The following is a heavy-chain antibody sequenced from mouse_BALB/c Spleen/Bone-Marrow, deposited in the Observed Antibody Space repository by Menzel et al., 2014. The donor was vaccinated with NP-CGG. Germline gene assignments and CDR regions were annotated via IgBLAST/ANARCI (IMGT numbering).Heavy chain of an antibody. CDR1: GFTFSNYA. J-gene: IGHJ3*01. CDR3: ARNYYGSFAY. Sequence: DVQLVESGGDLVKPGGSLKLSCAAPGFTFSNYALSWVRQTPEKRLEWVASISTGGSTYYLDSVKGRSTISRDSARNILYLQMSSLRSEDTAMYYCARNYYGSFAYWGQGTLVTVSA. D-gene: IGHD1-1*01. CDR2: ISTGGST. V-gene: IGHV5-6-5*01.